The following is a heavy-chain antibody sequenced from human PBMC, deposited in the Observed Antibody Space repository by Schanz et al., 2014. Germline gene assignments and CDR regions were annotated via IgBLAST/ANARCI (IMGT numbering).Heavy chain of an antibody. D-gene: IGHD2-8*02. CDR2: ISNGGGYI. J-gene: IGHJ5*01. CDR1: GFNFITFA. Sequence: EVQLLESGGGLVQPGGSLRLSCAASGFNFITFAMNWVRQAPGKGLEWVSSISNGGGYIYYADSVKGRFTISRDNAKNSVYLQMHSLRAEDTALYYCARDRDAGGYDSWGQGTLVTVSS. CDR3: ARDRDAGGYDS. V-gene: IGHV3-21*01.